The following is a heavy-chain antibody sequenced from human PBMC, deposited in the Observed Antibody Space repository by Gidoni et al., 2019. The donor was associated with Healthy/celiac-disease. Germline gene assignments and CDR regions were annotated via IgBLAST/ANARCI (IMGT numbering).Heavy chain of an antibody. Sequence: QVTLKESGPVLVKPTEPLTLTCTVSGFSLSNARMGVSWIRQPPGKALEWLAHIFSNDEKSYSTSLKSRLTISKDTSKSQVVLTMTNMDPVDTATYYCARTYAASYYDFWSGYYYYFDYWGQGTLVTVSS. D-gene: IGHD3-3*01. CDR3: ARTYAASYYDFWSGYYYYFDY. CDR2: IFSNDEK. J-gene: IGHJ4*02. CDR1: GFSLSNARMG. V-gene: IGHV2-26*01.